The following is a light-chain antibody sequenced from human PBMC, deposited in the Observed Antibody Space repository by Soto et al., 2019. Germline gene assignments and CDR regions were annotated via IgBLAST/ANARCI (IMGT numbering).Light chain of an antibody. J-gene: IGKJ5*01. CDR2: GAS. V-gene: IGKV3-20*01. Sequence: EIVLTQSPDILSLSPGERATLSCRASKSVNSNYLAWFQQHPGQPPRLLIFGASSRAIGIPDMFSGSGTETDFTLSITRLEPEDFGVYYCQQYGRSPFNFGQGTRLELK. CDR3: QQYGRSPFN. CDR1: KSVNSNY.